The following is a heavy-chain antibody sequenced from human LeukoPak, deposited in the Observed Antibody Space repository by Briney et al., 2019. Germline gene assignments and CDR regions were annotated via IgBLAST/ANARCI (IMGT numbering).Heavy chain of an antibody. CDR1: GFTLSSYE. J-gene: IGHJ4*02. Sequence: GGSLRLSCAASGFTLSSYEMNWVRQAPGKGLEWVSYISSSSSTIYYADSVKGRFTISRDNAKNSLYLQMNSLRAEDTAVYYCAREVGAFDYWGQGTLVTVSS. D-gene: IGHD1-26*01. CDR2: ISSSSSTI. CDR3: AREVGAFDY. V-gene: IGHV3-48*03.